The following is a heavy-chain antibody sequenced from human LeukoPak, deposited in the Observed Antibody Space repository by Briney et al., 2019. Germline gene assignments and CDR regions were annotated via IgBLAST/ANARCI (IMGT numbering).Heavy chain of an antibody. V-gene: IGHV3-74*01. J-gene: IGHJ4*01. CDR1: GFTFSNYW. CDR2: IDGDGSST. D-gene: IGHD1-26*01. Sequence: GGSVTLYCAASGFTFSNYWMHWVRQAPGKGLVWVSRIDGDGSSTSYADSVKGRFTSSRDNAKNTLYLQMNSLRAEDTAVYYCARTIVGAAFDYSGSGTLVTVSS. CDR3: ARTIVGAAFDY.